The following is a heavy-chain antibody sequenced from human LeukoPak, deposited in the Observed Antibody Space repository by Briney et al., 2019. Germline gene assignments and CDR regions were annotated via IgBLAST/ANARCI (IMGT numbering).Heavy chain of an antibody. V-gene: IGHV3-23*01. J-gene: IGHJ4*02. Sequence: GGSLRLSCAASGFTFSSYAMSWVRQAPGKGLEWVSAISGSGGSTYYADSVKGRFTISRDNSKYTLYLQMNSLRAEDTAVYYCARKSDSLLVREGDCWGQGTLVTVSS. CDR1: GFTFSSYA. D-gene: IGHD3-10*01. CDR3: ARKSDSLLVREGDC. CDR2: ISGSGGST.